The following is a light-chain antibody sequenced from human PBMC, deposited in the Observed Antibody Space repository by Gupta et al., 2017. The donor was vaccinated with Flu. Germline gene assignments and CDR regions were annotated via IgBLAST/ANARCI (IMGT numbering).Light chain of an antibody. CDR2: GAS. J-gene: IGKJ4*01. CDR3: QQYGNTPQVT. V-gene: IGKV3-20*01. CDR1: QSIERNY. Sequence: EIVLTQSPGTLSWSPGERATLSCRASQSIERNYLAWYQQKPGQPPRLLIYGASRRATGIPDRFSSSGSGTDVILITSRRESEDFAVYYCQQYGNTPQVTFGGGTKVDIK.